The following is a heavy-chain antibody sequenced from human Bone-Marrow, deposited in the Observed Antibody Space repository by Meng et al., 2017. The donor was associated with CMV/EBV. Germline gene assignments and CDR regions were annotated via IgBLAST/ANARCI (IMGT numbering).Heavy chain of an antibody. V-gene: IGHV4-34*01. D-gene: IGHD2-2*01. J-gene: IGHJ5*02. CDR1: GDSFSNYF. CDR2: INNKAST. Sequence: GSLRLSCAVYGDSFSNYFWNWVRQPPGKGLEWIGEINNKASTNYNPSLKSRVTMSVDTSKNQFSLKLTSVTAADTAVYYCASIVVVPAVPDYRHFDPWGQGTLVTVSS. CDR3: ASIVVVPAVPDYRHFDP.